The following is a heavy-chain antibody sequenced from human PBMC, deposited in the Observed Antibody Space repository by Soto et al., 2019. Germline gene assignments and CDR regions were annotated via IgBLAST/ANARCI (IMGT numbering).Heavy chain of an antibody. CDR1: GYTFTSYG. D-gene: IGHD1-1*01. Sequence: QVHLVQSGAEVKKPGASVKVSCKASGYTFTSYGITWVRQAPGQGLEWMGWISAHNGNTDYAQKVQGRVIVTRDTSTSTAYMVLRSLISDDSAVYDCARGRYGDYWGQGALVTVSS. CDR2: ISAHNGNT. V-gene: IGHV1-18*01. J-gene: IGHJ4*02. CDR3: ARGRYGDY.